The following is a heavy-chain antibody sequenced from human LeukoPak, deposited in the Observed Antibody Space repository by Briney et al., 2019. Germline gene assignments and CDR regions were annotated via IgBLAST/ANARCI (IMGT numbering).Heavy chain of an antibody. J-gene: IGHJ4*02. CDR2: INPNSGGT. CDR1: GYTFTGYY. CDR3: ATGDEYYGSGSYLY. Sequence: ASVKVSCKASGYTFTGYYMHWVRQAPGQGLEWMGWINPNSGGTNYAQKFQGWVTMTRDTSISTAYMELSRLRSEDTAVYYCATGDEYYGSGSYLYWGQGTLVTVSS. V-gene: IGHV1-2*04. D-gene: IGHD3-10*01.